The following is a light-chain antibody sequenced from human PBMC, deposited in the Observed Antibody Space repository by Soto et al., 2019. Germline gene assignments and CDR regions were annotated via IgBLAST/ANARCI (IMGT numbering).Light chain of an antibody. Sequence: QAVLTQPPSASGTPGQRVTISCSGSSSNIGSNTVSWYQQLPLSAPKLLIYSNNQRPSGVPDRFSGSKSATSASLAISGLQSEDEAEYYCAAWDDSLNGRVFGGGTKVTVL. J-gene: IGLJ3*02. V-gene: IGLV1-44*01. CDR1: SSNIGSNT. CDR2: SNN. CDR3: AAWDDSLNGRV.